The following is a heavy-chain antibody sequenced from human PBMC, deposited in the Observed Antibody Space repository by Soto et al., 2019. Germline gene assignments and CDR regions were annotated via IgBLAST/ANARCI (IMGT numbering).Heavy chain of an antibody. CDR3: AKEAGGSYPYNWFDA. V-gene: IGHV1-69*18. J-gene: IGHJ5*02. Sequence: QVQLVQSGAEVRQPGSAVKVSCKGSGDTFNSFGINWVRQAAGQGLEWIGSIIPIFGTTFYAQNFRDRVTFTADESTRTAYMELSSLTSEDTALYYCAKEAGGSYPYNWFDAWGQGTLVTVSS. D-gene: IGHD1-26*01. CDR2: IIPIFGTT. CDR1: GDTFNSFG.